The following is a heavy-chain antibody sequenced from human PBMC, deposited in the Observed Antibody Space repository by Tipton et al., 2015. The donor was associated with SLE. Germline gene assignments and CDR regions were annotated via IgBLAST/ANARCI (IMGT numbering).Heavy chain of an antibody. Sequence: QLVQSGAEVKKPGASVNVSCKASGYTFTDYYMHWVRQAPGQGLEWMGFIYAASGGAGSAQKYQDSLTVTRDTSTDTVFMELRSLRSEDTAIYYCVREKSPGEYDYWGQGTLVTVSS. CDR3: VREKSPGEYDY. CDR1: GYTFTDYY. D-gene: IGHD7-27*01. CDR2: IYAASGGA. J-gene: IGHJ4*02. V-gene: IGHV1-2*02.